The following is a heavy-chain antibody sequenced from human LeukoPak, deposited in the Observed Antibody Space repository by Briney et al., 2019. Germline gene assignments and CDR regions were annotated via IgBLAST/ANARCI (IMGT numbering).Heavy chain of an antibody. J-gene: IGHJ4*02. CDR2: IHYSGDT. Sequence: PSETLSLTCTVSGASISGYYWGWIRRSPGKGLEWIGYIHYSGDTNYVPSLKSRVSISVDTSKNQFSLKLTSLTAADTAVYYCVKVGTGTVDFWGQGTLVSISS. CDR3: VKVGTGTVDF. CDR1: GASISGYY. D-gene: IGHD1-1*01. V-gene: IGHV4-59*01.